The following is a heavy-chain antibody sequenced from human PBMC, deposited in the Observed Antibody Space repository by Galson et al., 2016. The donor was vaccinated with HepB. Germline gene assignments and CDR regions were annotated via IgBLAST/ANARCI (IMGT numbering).Heavy chain of an antibody. CDR2: WDN. CDR3: ARTIPVAGIEGFDI. Sequence: WDNDYGESVKSRITINPDTSKNQFSLQLNSVTPEDTAVYYCARTIPVAGIEGFDIWGQGTMVTVSS. J-gene: IGHJ3*02. V-gene: IGHV6-1*01. D-gene: IGHD6-19*01.